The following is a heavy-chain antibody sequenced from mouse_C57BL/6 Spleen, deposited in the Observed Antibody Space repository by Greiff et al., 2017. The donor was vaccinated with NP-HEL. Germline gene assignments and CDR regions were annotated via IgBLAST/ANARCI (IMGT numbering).Heavy chain of an antibody. D-gene: IGHD1-1*01. CDR3: TRQYYGSSKGFAY. Sequence: QVQLQQSGAELVRPGASVTLSCKASGYTFTDYEMHWVKQTPVHGLEWIGAIDPETGGTAYNQKFKGKAILTADKSSSTAYMELRSLTSEDSAVYYCTRQYYGSSKGFAYWGQGTPVTVSA. J-gene: IGHJ3*01. CDR1: GYTFTDYE. V-gene: IGHV1-15*01. CDR2: IDPETGGT.